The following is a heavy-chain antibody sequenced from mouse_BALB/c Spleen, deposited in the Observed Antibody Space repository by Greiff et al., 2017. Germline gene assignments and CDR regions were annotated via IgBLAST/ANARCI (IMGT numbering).Heavy chain of an antibody. CDR3: ARMWSYFDY. J-gene: IGHJ2*01. Sequence: EVHLVESGGGLVQPGGSRKLSCAASGFTFSDYGMAWVRQAPGKGPEWVAFISNLAYSIYYADTVTGRFTISRENAKNTLYLEMSSLRSEDTAMYYCARMWSYFDYWGQGTTLTVSS. CDR1: GFTFSDYG. CDR2: ISNLAYSI. D-gene: IGHD1-1*02. V-gene: IGHV5-15*02.